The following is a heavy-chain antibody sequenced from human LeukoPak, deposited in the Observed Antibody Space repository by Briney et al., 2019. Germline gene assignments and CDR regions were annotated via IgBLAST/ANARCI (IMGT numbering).Heavy chain of an antibody. D-gene: IGHD3-9*01. Sequence: GGSLRLSCAASGFTFSSYSMNWVRQAPGKGLEWVSYISSSSSTIYYADSVKGRFTISRDNAKNSLYLQMNSLRAEDTAVYYCARDVLRYLDWGSMGIFDPWGQGTLVTVSS. CDR1: GFTFSSYS. CDR3: ARDVLRYLDWGSMGIFDP. CDR2: ISSSSSTI. V-gene: IGHV3-48*04. J-gene: IGHJ5*02.